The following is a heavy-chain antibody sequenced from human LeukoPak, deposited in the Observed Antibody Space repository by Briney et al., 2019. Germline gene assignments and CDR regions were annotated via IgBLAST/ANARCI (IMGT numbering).Heavy chain of an antibody. J-gene: IGHJ4*02. Sequence: PSETLSLTCTVSGGSISSGDYYWSWIRQPPGKGLEWIGYIYYSGSTYYNPSLKSRVTISVDTSKNQFSLKLSSVTAADTAVYYCARDRVVGTQGDFDYWGQGTLVTVSS. CDR1: GGSISSGDYY. CDR3: ARDRVVGTQGDFDY. V-gene: IGHV4-30-4*01. CDR2: IYYSGST. D-gene: IGHD1-26*01.